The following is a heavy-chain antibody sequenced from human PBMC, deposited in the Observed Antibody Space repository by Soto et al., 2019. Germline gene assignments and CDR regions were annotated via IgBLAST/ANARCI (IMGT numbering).Heavy chain of an antibody. D-gene: IGHD3-10*01. CDR3: ARGSQLLWFGRTRSELVWFDP. V-gene: IGHV4-34*01. CDR1: GGSFSGYY. Sequence: SSETLSLTCAVYGGSFSGYYWSWIRQPPGKGLEWIGEINHSGSTNYNPSLKSRVTISVDTSKNQFSLKLSSVTAADTAVYYCARGSQLLWFGRTRSELVWFDPWGQGTLVTVSS. J-gene: IGHJ5*02. CDR2: INHSGST.